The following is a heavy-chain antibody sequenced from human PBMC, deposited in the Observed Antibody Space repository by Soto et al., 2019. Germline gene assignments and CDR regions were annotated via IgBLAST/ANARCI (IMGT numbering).Heavy chain of an antibody. D-gene: IGHD4-17*01. J-gene: IGHJ3*02. Sequence: QVQLVESGGGVVQPGRSLRLSCAASGFTFSSYAMHWVRQAPGKGLEWVADISYDGSNKYYADSVKGRFTISRDNSKNTLYLQMNSLRAEDTAVYYCARMDMTTVTTDAFDIWGQGTMVTVSS. CDR3: ARMDMTTVTTDAFDI. CDR2: ISYDGSNK. CDR1: GFTFSSYA. V-gene: IGHV3-30-3*01.